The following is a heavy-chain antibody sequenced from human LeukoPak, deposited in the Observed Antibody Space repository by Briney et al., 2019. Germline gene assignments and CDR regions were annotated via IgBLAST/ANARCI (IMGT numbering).Heavy chain of an antibody. V-gene: IGHV3-33*01. CDR3: ARDRVPAARTRVAFDI. D-gene: IGHD2-2*01. CDR1: GFTFSSYG. Sequence: GGSLRLSCAASGFTFSSYGMHWVRQAPGKGLAWVAVIWYDGSNKYYADSVKGRFTISRDNSKNTLYLQMNSLRAEDTAVYYCARDRVPAARTRVAFDIWGQGTMVTVSS. CDR2: IWYDGSNK. J-gene: IGHJ3*02.